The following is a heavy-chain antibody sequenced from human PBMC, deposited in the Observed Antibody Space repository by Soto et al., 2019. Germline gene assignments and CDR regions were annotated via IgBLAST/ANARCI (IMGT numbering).Heavy chain of an antibody. CDR1: GFTFSSYS. V-gene: IGHV3-21*01. CDR2: ISSSSSYI. J-gene: IGHJ6*02. D-gene: IGHD6-19*01. CDR3: ARDFRISGPPQSGYYGMDV. Sequence: GGSLRLSCAASGFTFSSYSMNWVRQAPGKVLEWVSSISSSSSYIYYADSVKGRFTISRDNAKNSLYLQMNSLRAEDTAVYYCARDFRISGPPQSGYYGMDVWGQGTTVNVSS.